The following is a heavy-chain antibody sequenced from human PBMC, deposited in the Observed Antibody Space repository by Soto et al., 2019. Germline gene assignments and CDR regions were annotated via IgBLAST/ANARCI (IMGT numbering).Heavy chain of an antibody. CDR3: AGDRRYYYCSGDGSMDV. CDR1: GYTFTSYG. V-gene: IGHV1-18*01. Sequence: QVQLVQSGAEVKKPGASVKVSCKASGYTFTSYGISWVRQAPGQGLEWMGWISAYNGNTNYAQKLQGRVTMTTDTATSTAYMELRSLRADDTAVYYCAGDRRYYYCSGDGSMDVWGQGTTVTVSS. D-gene: IGHD3-10*01. J-gene: IGHJ6*02. CDR2: ISAYNGNT.